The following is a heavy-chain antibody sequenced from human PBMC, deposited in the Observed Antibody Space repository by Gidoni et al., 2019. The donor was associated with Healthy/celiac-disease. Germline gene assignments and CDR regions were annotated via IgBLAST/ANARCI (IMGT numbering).Heavy chain of an antibody. CDR1: GFTFSSDW. J-gene: IGHJ3*02. CDR3: ARAQYSGYDTAFDI. Sequence: EVQLVESGGGLVQPGGSLRLSCAASGFTFSSDWMSWVRQAPGKGLEWVANIKQDGSEKYYVDSVKGRFTISRDNAKNSLYLQMNSLRAEDTAVYYCARAQYSGYDTAFDIWGQGTMVTVSS. D-gene: IGHD5-12*01. V-gene: IGHV3-7*03. CDR2: IKQDGSEK.